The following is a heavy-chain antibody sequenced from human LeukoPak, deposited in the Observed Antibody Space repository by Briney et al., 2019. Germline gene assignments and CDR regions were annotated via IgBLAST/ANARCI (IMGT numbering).Heavy chain of an antibody. J-gene: IGHJ4*02. CDR2: IKQDGSEK. CDR3: ARSPIVVVTDYFDY. Sequence: PGGSLRLSCAASGFTFSSYWMSWVRQAPGKGLEWVANIKQDGSEKYYVDSVKGRFTISRDNAKNSLYLQMNSLRAEDTAVYYCARSPIVVVTDYFDYWGQGTLVTVSS. CDR1: GFTFSSYW. V-gene: IGHV3-7*01. D-gene: IGHD2-21*02.